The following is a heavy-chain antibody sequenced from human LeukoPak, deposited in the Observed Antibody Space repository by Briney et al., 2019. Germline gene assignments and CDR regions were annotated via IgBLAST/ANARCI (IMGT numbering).Heavy chain of an antibody. Sequence: SETLSLTCTVSGGSISSYYWSWIRQPPGKGLEWIGYIYYSWGTNYNPSLKSRVTISVDTSKNQFSLKLSSVTAADTAVYYCASQPRYCSGGSCSDAFDIWGQGTMVTVSS. D-gene: IGHD2-15*01. CDR2: IYYSWGT. J-gene: IGHJ3*02. CDR1: GGSISSYY. CDR3: ASQPRYCSGGSCSDAFDI. V-gene: IGHV4-59*01.